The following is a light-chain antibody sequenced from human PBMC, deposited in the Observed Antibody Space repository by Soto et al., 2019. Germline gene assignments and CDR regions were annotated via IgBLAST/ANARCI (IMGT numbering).Light chain of an antibody. Sequence: QSVLTQPPSVSGAPGQRVTISCTGSSSNIGPTYDVHWYQQLPGTAPKLLIYANTNRPSGVPDRFSGSKSGTSASLAITGLQAEDEADYYCQSYDSSLSGYVFGTGTKLT. CDR2: ANT. CDR3: QSYDSSLSGYV. V-gene: IGLV1-40*01. J-gene: IGLJ1*01. CDR1: SSNIGPTYD.